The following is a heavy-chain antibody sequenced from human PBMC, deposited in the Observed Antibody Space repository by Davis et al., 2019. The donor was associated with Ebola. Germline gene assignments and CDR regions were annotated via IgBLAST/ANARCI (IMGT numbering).Heavy chain of an antibody. Sequence: GESLKISCAVSGFTFGSYAMHWVRQAPGRGLEWVAVISYDGNEKYHADTVRGRFTISRDNSKDTLYLQMNSLGAEGTAVYYCARVFMLMRGTPENQFDPWGQGTLVTVSS. CDR3: ARVFMLMRGTPENQFDP. D-gene: IGHD1-14*01. J-gene: IGHJ5*02. V-gene: IGHV3-30-3*01. CDR2: ISYDGNEK. CDR1: GFTFGSYA.